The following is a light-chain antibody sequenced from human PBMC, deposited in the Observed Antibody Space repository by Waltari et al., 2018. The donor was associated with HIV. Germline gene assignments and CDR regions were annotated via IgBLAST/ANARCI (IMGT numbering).Light chain of an antibody. Sequence: DIQMTQSPSTLSASVGDRVTITCRASQNINIWLAWYQRKPGKAPKLLIYKASTLESGVPSKFSGSGSGTEFTLTISSLQPADFATYYCLQYNSYSWTFGQGTKVEIK. CDR2: KAS. CDR3: LQYNSYSWT. J-gene: IGKJ1*01. V-gene: IGKV1-5*03. CDR1: QNINIW.